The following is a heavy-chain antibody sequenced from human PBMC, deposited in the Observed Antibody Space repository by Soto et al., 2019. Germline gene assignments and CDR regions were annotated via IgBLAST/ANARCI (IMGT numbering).Heavy chain of an antibody. Sequence: EVQLVESGGGFVKPEGSLRLSCAASGFNFPYAWMSWVRQSPGKGLEWVGRIKSKTDGGTTDYAAPVKGRFTISRDDSKKTLFLQMNSLKTEDTAVYYCTTPSSYCGGDCYSGRIGYWGQGTLVTVSS. CDR3: TTPSSYCGGDCYSGRIGY. J-gene: IGHJ4*02. D-gene: IGHD2-21*02. CDR1: GFNFPYAW. CDR2: IKSKTDGGTT. V-gene: IGHV3-15*01.